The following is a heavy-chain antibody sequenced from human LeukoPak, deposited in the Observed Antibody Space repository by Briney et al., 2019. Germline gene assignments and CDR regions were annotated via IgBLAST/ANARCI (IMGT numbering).Heavy chain of an antibody. D-gene: IGHD2-15*01. J-gene: IGHJ4*02. V-gene: IGHV3-30-3*01. Sequence: GGSPRLSCAASGFTFSNYAMHWVRQAPGKGLEWVAVISFDGTNKYYANSVQGRFTIPRDNSKNTLYLQMNSLRAEDTAVYYCARDSGYCSGGTCNHFDYWGQGTLVTVSA. CDR2: ISFDGTNK. CDR1: GFTFSNYA. CDR3: ARDSGYCSGGTCNHFDY.